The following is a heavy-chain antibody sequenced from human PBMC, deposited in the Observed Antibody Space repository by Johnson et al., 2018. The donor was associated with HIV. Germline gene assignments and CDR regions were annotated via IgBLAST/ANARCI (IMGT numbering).Heavy chain of an antibody. CDR2: IWYDGSNK. CDR3: ASWHGDYGNAFDI. CDR1: GFTFSSYG. J-gene: IGHJ3*02. Sequence: QVQLVESGGGLVKPGGSLRLSCVASGFTFSSYGMHWVRQAPGKGLEWVAAIWYDGSNKYYADSVKGRFTISRDNSRKTLYLQMNSLRAEDTALYYCASWHGDYGNAFDIWGQGTMVTVSS. D-gene: IGHD4-17*01. V-gene: IGHV3-33*01.